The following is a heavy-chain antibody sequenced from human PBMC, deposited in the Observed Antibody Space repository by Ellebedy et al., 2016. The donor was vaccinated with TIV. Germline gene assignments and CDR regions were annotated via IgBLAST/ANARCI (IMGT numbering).Heavy chain of an antibody. J-gene: IGHJ5*02. CDR2: INIDGSAT. V-gene: IGHV3-74*03. CDR3: ARDVLFGEIWP. CDR1: GFTFSGYW. D-gene: IGHD3-10*01. Sequence: GESLKISCAASGFTFSGYWMHWVRLAPGKGLVWVSRINIDGSATTYADSVKGRFTISRDNAKNTLYLQMNSLRAEDTAVYYCARDVLFGEIWPWGQGTLVTVSS.